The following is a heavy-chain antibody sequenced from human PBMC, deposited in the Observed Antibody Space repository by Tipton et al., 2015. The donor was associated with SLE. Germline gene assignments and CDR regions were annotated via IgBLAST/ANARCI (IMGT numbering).Heavy chain of an antibody. CDR2: ISHSGNT. D-gene: IGHD3-22*01. CDR3: ARHDYDDNGYYMHYFDY. V-gene: IGHV4-38-2*02. J-gene: IGHJ4*02. CDR1: GDSISTGYYY. Sequence: TLSLTCNVSGDSISTGYYYWGWIRQPPGKGLEWIGSISHSGNTYYNPSLKSRVSMSIDTSKNQVFLRLSSVTAADTAVYYCARHDYDDNGYYMHYFDYWGQGTLVTVSP.